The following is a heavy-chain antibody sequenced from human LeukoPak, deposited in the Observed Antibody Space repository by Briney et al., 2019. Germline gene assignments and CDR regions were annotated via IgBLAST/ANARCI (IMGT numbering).Heavy chain of an antibody. CDR3: ARVSRENYYDSSGYYYAYDY. D-gene: IGHD3-22*01. CDR1: GFTFSSYG. V-gene: IGHV3-30*03. Sequence: GRSLRLSCAASGFTFSSYGMHWVRQAPGKGLEWVAVISYDGSNKYYADSVKGRFTISRDNSKNTLYLQMNSLRAEDTAVYYCARVSRENYYDSSGYYYAYDYWGQGTLVTVSS. CDR2: ISYDGSNK. J-gene: IGHJ4*02.